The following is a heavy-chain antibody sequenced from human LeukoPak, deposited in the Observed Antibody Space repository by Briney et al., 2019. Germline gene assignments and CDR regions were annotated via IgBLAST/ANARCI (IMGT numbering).Heavy chain of an antibody. D-gene: IGHD2-8*02. CDR2: MKGDGRGK. V-gene: IGHV3-7*01. J-gene: IGHJ3*01. CDR1: GFTFGIYW. CDR3: ARWDAYYTGGIGYSGDFAFDF. Sequence: QSGGSLRLSCAAAGFTFGIYWMSWVRQAPGKGLEWVAGMKGDGRGKHFLDSVEGRFTISRDNAKNSLYLQMNSLRAEDTAIYYCARWDAYYTGGIGYSGDFAFDFWGQGTLVTVSS.